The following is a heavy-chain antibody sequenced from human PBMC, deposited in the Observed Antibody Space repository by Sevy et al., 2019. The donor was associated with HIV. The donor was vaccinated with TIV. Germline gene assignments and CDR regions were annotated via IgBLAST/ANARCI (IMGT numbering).Heavy chain of an antibody. CDR2: INANNGGT. D-gene: IGHD2-15*01. Sequence: ASVQVSCKSSGYTFTGYYMHWVRQAPGQGLEWMGWINANNGGTNYAQRFQGRVTMTRDTSITTAYMERSRLTSDDTAVYYCTRQDSSASDIWGQGTVVTVSS. CDR3: TRQDSSASDI. J-gene: IGHJ3*02. V-gene: IGHV1-2*02. CDR1: GYTFTGYY.